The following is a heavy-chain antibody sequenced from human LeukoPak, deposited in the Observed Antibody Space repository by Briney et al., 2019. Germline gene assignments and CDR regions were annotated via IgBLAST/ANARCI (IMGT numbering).Heavy chain of an antibody. CDR3: AREGPHDYSNAYYYYYGMDV. J-gene: IGHJ6*02. CDR1: GFTVSSNY. CDR2: IYSGGST. D-gene: IGHD4-11*01. Sequence: GGSLRLSCAASGFTVSSNYMSWVRQAPGKGLEWVSVIYSGGSTYYADSVKGRFTISRDNSKNTLYLQMNSLRAEDTAVYYCAREGPHDYSNAYYYYYGMDVWGQGTTVTVSS. V-gene: IGHV3-66*01.